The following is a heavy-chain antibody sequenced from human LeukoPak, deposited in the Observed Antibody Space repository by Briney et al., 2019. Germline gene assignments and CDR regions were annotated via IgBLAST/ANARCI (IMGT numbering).Heavy chain of an antibody. D-gene: IGHD2-15*01. V-gene: IGHV3-23*01. CDR2: ISGRVGSP. CDR3: ANFLYYCSGGSCYSGAFDI. J-gene: IGHJ3*02. CDR1: GFTFSSYG. Sequence: GSLRLSCAASGFTFSSYGMSWVRQAPGKGLEGGSGISGRVGSPYYADSVKGRFTISRDNSKNTLYLQMNSLRAEDTAVYYCANFLYYCSGGSCYSGAFDIWGQGTMVTVSS.